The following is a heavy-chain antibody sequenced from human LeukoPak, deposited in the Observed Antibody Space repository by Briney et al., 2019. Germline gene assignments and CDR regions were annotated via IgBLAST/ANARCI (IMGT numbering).Heavy chain of an antibody. J-gene: IGHJ3*02. CDR1: GFTFSSYT. V-gene: IGHV3-30-3*01. Sequence: GGSLRLSCAASGFTFSSYTMHWVRQAPGKGLEWVAVISYDGTKNYYADSVKGRFTISRDDSKNTLYLQMNSLRAEDTAVYYCASGSTYYDSSGYSAGAFDIWGQGTMVTVSS. CDR3: ASGSTYYDSSGYSAGAFDI. D-gene: IGHD3-22*01. CDR2: ISYDGTKN.